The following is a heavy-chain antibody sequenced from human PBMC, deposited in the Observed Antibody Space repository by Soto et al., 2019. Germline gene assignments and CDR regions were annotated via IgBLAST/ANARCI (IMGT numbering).Heavy chain of an antibody. CDR2: ISYDGSNK. CDR1: GFTFSSYG. D-gene: IGHD1-1*01. CDR3: AKDWFGDWNDVGRVLLGGFSGYYYYMDV. Sequence: GGSLRLSCAASGFTFSSYGMHWVRQAPGKGLEWVAVISYDGSNKYYADSVKGRFTISRDNSKNTLYLQMNSLRAEDTAVYYCAKDWFGDWNDVGRVLLGGFSGYYYYMDVWGKGTTVTVSS. V-gene: IGHV3-30*18. J-gene: IGHJ6*03.